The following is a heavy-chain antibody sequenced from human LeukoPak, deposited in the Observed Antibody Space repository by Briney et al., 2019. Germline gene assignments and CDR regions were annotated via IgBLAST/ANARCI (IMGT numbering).Heavy chain of an antibody. CDR1: GFTFSGYA. D-gene: IGHD5-18*01. J-gene: IGHJ4*02. CDR2: ISYDGSNK. CDR3: ARAASGYSYGLYFDY. V-gene: IGHV3-30-3*01. Sequence: GGSLRLSCAASGFTFSGYAMHWDRQAPGKGLEWVAVISYDGSNKYYADSVKGRFTISRDNSKNTLCLQMNSLRAEDTAVYYCARAASGYSYGLYFDYWGQGTLVTVSS.